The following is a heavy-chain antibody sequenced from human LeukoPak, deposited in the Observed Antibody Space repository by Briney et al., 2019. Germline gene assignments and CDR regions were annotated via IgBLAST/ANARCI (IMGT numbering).Heavy chain of an antibody. CDR2: ISDDGSRQ. J-gene: IGHJ4*02. CDR1: GFTFSNYA. D-gene: IGHD3-10*01. V-gene: IGHV3-30-3*01. Sequence: GRSLRLSCAATGFTFSNYAIHWGRQAPGKGLEWVAFISDDGSRQHYADSVKGRFTMSRDNSKNTLNLQMNSLRAEDTAVYYCVKDRTGTYTLDYWGQGTLVTVSS. CDR3: VKDRTGTYTLDY.